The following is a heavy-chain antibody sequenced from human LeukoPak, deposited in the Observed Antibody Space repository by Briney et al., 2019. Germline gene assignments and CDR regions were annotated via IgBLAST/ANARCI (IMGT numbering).Heavy chain of an antibody. CDR1: GGSISSYY. V-gene: IGHV4-59*12. J-gene: IGHJ6*02. Sequence: ASETLSLTCTVSGGSISSYYWSWIRQPPGKGLEWIGYIYYSGSTNYNPSLKSRVTISVDTSKNQFSLKLSSVTAADTAVYYCARDQLMTTVTTDYYYGMDVWGQGTTVTVSS. CDR2: IYYSGST. D-gene: IGHD4-17*01. CDR3: ARDQLMTTVTTDYYYGMDV.